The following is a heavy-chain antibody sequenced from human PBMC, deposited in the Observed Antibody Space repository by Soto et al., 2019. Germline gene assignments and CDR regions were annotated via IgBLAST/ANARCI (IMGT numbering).Heavy chain of an antibody. Sequence: WGSLILSCGASGVTCSSYSMSWVRQAPGKGLEWVSSTTESGGNTYYRDSVKGRFTISRDNSKNTLYLQMNSLRAEDTAAYFCARKYSGSFPSFDYWGQGALVTVSS. CDR1: GVTCSSYS. V-gene: IGHV3-23*01. D-gene: IGHD1-26*01. CDR3: ARKYSGSFPSFDY. J-gene: IGHJ4*02. CDR2: TTESGGNT.